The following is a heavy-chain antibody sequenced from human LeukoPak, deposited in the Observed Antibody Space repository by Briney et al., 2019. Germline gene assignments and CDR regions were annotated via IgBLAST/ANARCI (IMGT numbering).Heavy chain of an antibody. V-gene: IGHV4-59*01. CDR3: ARVDPDSSSTLEVFDY. Sequence: PSETLSVTCTVSSGSISSYYWSWIRQPPGKGLEWIGYIYYSGSTNYNPSLKSRVTISVDTSKNQFSLKLSSVTAADTAVYYCARVDPDSSSTLEVFDYWGQGTLVTVSS. D-gene: IGHD6-6*01. CDR1: SGSISSYY. CDR2: IYYSGST. J-gene: IGHJ4*02.